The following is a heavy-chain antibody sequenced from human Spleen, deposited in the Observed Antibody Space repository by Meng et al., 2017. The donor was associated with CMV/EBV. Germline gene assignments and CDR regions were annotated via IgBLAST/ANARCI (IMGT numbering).Heavy chain of an antibody. J-gene: IGHJ4*02. CDR2: VSWNGSRT. Sequence: GGSLRLSCAASGFTFSNSDMNWVRQAPGKGLEWVSGVSWNGSRTHYADSVKGRFIISRDNSRNFLYQQMNSLRPEDMAVYYCARDHSMYYDFWSSYPDYWGQGTLVTVSS. CDR1: GFTFSNSD. D-gene: IGHD3-3*01. CDR3: ARDHSMYYDFWSSYPDY. V-gene: IGHV3-19*01.